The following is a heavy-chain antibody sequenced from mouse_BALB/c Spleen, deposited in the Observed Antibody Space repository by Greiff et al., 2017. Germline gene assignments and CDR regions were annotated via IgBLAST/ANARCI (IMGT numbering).Heavy chain of an antibody. CDR1: GYTFTDYN. J-gene: IGHJ1*01. D-gene: IGHD1-1*01. CDR3: ARERGSSFWYFDV. CDR2: INPNNGGT. V-gene: IGHV1-18*01. Sequence: EVQLQQSGPELVKPGASVKIPCKASGYTFTDYNMDWVKQSHGKSLEWIGDINPNNGGTIYNQKFKGKATLTVDKSSSTAYMELRSLTSEDTSVYYCARERGSSFWYFDVWGAGTTVTVSS.